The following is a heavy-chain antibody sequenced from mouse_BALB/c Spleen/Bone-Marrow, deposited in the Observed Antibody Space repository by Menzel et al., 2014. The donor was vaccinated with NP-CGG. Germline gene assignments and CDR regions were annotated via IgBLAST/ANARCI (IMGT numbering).Heavy chain of an antibody. CDR3: ARLGYYGSFAF. V-gene: IGHV4-1*02. J-gene: IGHJ3*01. Sequence: VQLKESGGGLVQPGGSLKLSCAASGFDFSRFWMSWVRQAPGKGLEWIGEINSDSSTINYTPSLKDKFIISRDNAKNTLYLQMSKVRSEDTALYYCARLGYYGSFAFWGQGTLVTVSA. CDR1: GFDFSRFW. D-gene: IGHD1-2*01. CDR2: INSDSSTI.